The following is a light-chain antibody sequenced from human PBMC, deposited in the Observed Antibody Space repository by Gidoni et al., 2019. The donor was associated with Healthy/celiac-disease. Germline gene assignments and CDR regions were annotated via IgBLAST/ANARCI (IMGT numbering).Light chain of an antibody. Sequence: PGQKVTISCSGSSPNIGNNYVSWYQQLPGTAPKLLIYDNNKRPSGIPDRFSGSKSGTSATLGITGLQTGDEADYYCGTWDSSLSAWVFGGGTKLTVL. J-gene: IGLJ3*02. CDR3: GTWDSSLSAWV. CDR2: DNN. CDR1: SPNIGNNY. V-gene: IGLV1-51*01.